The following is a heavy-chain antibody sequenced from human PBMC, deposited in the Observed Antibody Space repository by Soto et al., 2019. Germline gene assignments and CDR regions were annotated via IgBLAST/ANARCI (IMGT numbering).Heavy chain of an antibody. CDR3: AWARGLSDGRPIDY. CDR2: IYYSGST. Sequence: SSETLSLTCTVSGGSLSSGDYYWSWIRQPPGKGLEWIGYIYYSGSTYYNPSLKSRVTISVDTSKNQFSLKLSSVTAADTAVYYCAWARGLSDGRPIDYWGQGTLVTVSS. J-gene: IGHJ4*02. V-gene: IGHV4-30-4*01. CDR1: GGSLSSGDYY.